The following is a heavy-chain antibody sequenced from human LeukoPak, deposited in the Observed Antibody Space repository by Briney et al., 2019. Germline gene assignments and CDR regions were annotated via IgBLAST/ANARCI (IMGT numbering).Heavy chain of an antibody. V-gene: IGHV4-34*01. CDR1: GGSFSGYY. J-gene: IGHJ4*02. Sequence: SETLSLTCAVYGGSFSGYYWSWIRQPPGKGLEWIGEINNSGSTNYNPSLKSRVTISVDTSKNQFSLKLSSVTAADTAVYYCARRGSGSYYNDLMDYWGQGTLVTVSS. D-gene: IGHD3-10*01. CDR2: INNSGST. CDR3: ARRGSGSYYNDLMDY.